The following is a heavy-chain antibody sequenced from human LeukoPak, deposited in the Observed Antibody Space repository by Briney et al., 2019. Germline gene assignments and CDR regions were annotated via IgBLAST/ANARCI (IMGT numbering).Heavy chain of an antibody. CDR2: INPNSGGT. D-gene: IGHD6-6*01. J-gene: IGHJ3*02. CDR3: ARGGFEYSSSWGTHAFDI. V-gene: IGHV1-2*02. CDR1: GYTFTGYY. Sequence: ASVKVSCKASGYTFTGYYMHWVRQAPGQGLEWMGWINPNSGGTNYAQKFQGRVTITADESTSTAYMELSSLRSEDTAVYYCARGGFEYSSSWGTHAFDIWGQGTMVTVSS.